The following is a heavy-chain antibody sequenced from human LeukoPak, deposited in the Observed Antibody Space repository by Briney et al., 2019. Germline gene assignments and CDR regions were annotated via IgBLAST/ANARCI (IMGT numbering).Heavy chain of an antibody. CDR1: GFTFSSYA. Sequence: PGGSLRLSCAASGFTFSSYAMHWVRQAPGKGLEYVSAISSNGGSTYYANSVKGRFTISRDNSKNTLYLQMGSLRAEEMAVYYCARDKGAYQLPQNAFDIWGQGTMVTVSS. CDR2: ISSNGGST. J-gene: IGHJ3*02. D-gene: IGHD2-2*01. V-gene: IGHV3-64*01. CDR3: ARDKGAYQLPQNAFDI.